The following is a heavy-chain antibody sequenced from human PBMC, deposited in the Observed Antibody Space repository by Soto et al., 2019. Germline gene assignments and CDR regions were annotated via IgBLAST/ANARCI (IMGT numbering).Heavy chain of an antibody. D-gene: IGHD6-13*01. V-gene: IGHV3-30-3*01. CDR2: IAYDGGNK. J-gene: IGHJ6*02. Sequence: GGSLRLSCAASGFTFSSYAMHWVRQAAGKGLEWVGVIAYDGGNKYYADSVNGRFTISRDNSKNTVYLQMNSLRVDDTAVYYCASQLSVAGNYFFYYAMDVWGQGTTVTVSS. CDR1: GFTFSSYA. CDR3: ASQLSVAGNYFFYYAMDV.